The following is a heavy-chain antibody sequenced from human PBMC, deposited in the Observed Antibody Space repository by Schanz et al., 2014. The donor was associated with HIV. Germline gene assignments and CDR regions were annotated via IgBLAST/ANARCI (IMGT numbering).Heavy chain of an antibody. CDR1: GFTFSDHY. CDR2: ISGSGVVATGETI. D-gene: IGHD3-22*01. CDR3: TGGLYYDSVPFDP. V-gene: IGHV3-11*04. J-gene: IGHJ5*02. Sequence: VQLVESGGGLVKPGGSLRLSCAASGFTFSDHYMSWVRQAPGKGLEWISYISGSGVVATGETIYYAASVKGRFTISRDNSKNTLYLQMTSLRVEDTAVYYCTGGLYYDSVPFDPWGQGTLVTVSS.